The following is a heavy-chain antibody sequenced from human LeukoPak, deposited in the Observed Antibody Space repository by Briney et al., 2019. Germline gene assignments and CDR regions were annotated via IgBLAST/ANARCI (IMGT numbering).Heavy chain of an antibody. V-gene: IGHV1-69*13. CDR1: GGTFSTYA. CDR3: ARGRWVNTVTDWFDP. J-gene: IGHJ5*02. Sequence: SVKVSCKASGGTFSTYAISWVRQAPGQGLEWMGGIIPMFGTADYAQKFQGRVTITADESTSTVYMELSSLRSEDTAVYYCARGRWVNTVTDWFDPWGQGSLVTVSS. CDR2: IIPMFGTA. D-gene: IGHD4-17*01.